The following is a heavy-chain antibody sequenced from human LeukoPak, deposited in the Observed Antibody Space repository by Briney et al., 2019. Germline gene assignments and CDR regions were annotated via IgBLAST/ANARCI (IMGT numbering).Heavy chain of an antibody. J-gene: IGHJ6*03. V-gene: IGHV4-38-2*02. D-gene: IGHD3-22*01. CDR3: ARSSGSGYYYDSGGYSDYYYYYMDV. CDR2: FYHGGST. Sequence: PSETLPLTCTVSGYSISTGYYWDWIRQPPGKGLEWIGTFYHGGSTYYNPSLKSRVTISVDTSKNQFSLKLSSVTAADTAVYYCARSSGSGYYYDSGGYSDYYYYYMDVWGKGTTVTISS. CDR1: GYSISTGYY.